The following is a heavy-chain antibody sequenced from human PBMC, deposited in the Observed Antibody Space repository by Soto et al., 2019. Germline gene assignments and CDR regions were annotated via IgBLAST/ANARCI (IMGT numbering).Heavy chain of an antibody. D-gene: IGHD2-21*01. Sequence: SQTLSLTCAISGDSVSSNTAAWNWIRQSPSRGLEWLGRTYFRSKWYSDYAVSVKSRMTINPDTSRNQFSLHLDSGTPEDTAVYYCARGRVHIGAPPENWLDPWGQGTLVTVSS. J-gene: IGHJ5*02. CDR2: TYFRSKWYS. V-gene: IGHV6-1*01. CDR1: GDSVSSNTAA. CDR3: ARGRVHIGAPPENWLDP.